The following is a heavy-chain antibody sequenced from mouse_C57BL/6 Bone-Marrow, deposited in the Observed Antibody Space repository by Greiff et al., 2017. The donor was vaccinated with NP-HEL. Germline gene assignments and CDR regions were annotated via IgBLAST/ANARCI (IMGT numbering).Heavy chain of an antibody. CDR3: ARFYDGYYPCYWYFDV. V-gene: IGHV1-81*01. Sequence: QVHVKQSGAELARPGASVKLSCKASGYTFTSYGISWVKQRTGQGLEWIGEIYPRSGNTYYNEKFKGKATLTADKSSSTAYMELRSLTSEDSAVYFCARFYDGYYPCYWYFDVWGTGTTVTVSS. D-gene: IGHD2-3*01. CDR2: IYPRSGNT. CDR1: GYTFTSYG. J-gene: IGHJ1*03.